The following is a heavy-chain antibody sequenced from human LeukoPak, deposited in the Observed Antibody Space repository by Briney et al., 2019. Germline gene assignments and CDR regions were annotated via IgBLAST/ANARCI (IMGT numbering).Heavy chain of an antibody. Sequence: VSVKVSCKASGYTFTGFYIHWVRQAPGQGLEWMGWINPNSGGTNYAQKFKGRVTMTRDTSINTAYMELTRLRSDDTAVYYCATVPVRGDRWFDPWGQGILVTVSS. J-gene: IGHJ5*02. CDR1: GYTFTGFY. D-gene: IGHD3-10*01. V-gene: IGHV1-2*02. CDR3: ATVPVRGDRWFDP. CDR2: INPNSGGT.